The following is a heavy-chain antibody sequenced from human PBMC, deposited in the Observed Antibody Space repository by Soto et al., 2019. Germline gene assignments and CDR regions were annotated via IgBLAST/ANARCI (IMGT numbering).Heavy chain of an antibody. Sequence: QVQLVQSGAEVKKPGSSVKVCCKASGGTFSSYAISWVRQAPGQGLEWMGGIIPIFGTANYAQKFQGRVTITADESTSTAYMELSSLRSEDTAVYYCARSRINSGYDSPDYWGQGTLVTVSS. J-gene: IGHJ4*02. CDR3: ARSRINSGYDSPDY. D-gene: IGHD5-12*01. CDR2: IIPIFGTA. V-gene: IGHV1-69*01. CDR1: GGTFSSYA.